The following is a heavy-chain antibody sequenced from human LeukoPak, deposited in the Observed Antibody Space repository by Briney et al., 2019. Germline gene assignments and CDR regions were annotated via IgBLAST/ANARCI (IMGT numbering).Heavy chain of an antibody. J-gene: IGHJ4*02. D-gene: IGHD3-10*01. CDR3: ARTPDGADY. CDR2: ISYDGSNK. CDR1: GFTFSSYA. Sequence: GGSLRLSCAASGFTFSSYAMHWFRQAPGKGLEWVAVISYDGSNKYYADSVKGRFTISRDNSKNTLYLQMNSLRAEDTAVYYCARTPDGADYWGQGTLVTVSS. V-gene: IGHV3-30-3*01.